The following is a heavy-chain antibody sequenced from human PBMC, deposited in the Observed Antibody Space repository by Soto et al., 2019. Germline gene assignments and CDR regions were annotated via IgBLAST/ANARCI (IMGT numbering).Heavy chain of an antibody. J-gene: IGHJ4*02. CDR3: ARRGDETRLIYMYFDG. Sequence: SATLTLTCAVSGVSLTSGNWWTLVRQSPQRGLEYIGEIFHDGTANYYPSFERRVAMSVDTSRNQFSLKLTSVTAADTAVYFCARRGDETRLIYMYFDGWGPGTLV. CDR1: GVSLTSGNW. V-gene: IGHV4-4*02. CDR2: IFHDGTA. D-gene: IGHD6-6*01.